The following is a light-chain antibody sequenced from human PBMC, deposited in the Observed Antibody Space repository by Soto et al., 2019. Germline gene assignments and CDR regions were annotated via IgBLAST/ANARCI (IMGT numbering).Light chain of an antibody. CDR3: QRYNHSPPGYT. CDR2: GGS. Sequence: EIVLTQSPGTLSLSPGERATLSCRASQSVSSTFLAWYQQKPGQAPRLLIYGGSSRATGIPDRFSGSGYGADFTLTISILEPEAIAVYFYQRYNHSPPGYTFGQGTKLEI. V-gene: IGKV3-20*01. J-gene: IGKJ2*01. CDR1: QSVSSTF.